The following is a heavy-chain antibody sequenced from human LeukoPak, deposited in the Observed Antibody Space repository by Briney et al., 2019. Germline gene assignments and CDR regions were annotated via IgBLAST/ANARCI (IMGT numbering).Heavy chain of an antibody. J-gene: IGHJ4*02. D-gene: IGHD3-22*01. V-gene: IGHV2-70*04. CDR2: IDWDGDK. CDR3: ARMVYDSSGYSLGY. CDR1: GFSLSTSGMR. Sequence: SGPTLVNPTQTLTLTCTFSGFSLSTSGMRVSWIRQPPGKALEWFARIDWDGDKVYSTSLKTRLTISKDTSKNQVVLTMTNMDPVDTAAYYSARMVYDSSGYSLGYWGQGTLVTVSS.